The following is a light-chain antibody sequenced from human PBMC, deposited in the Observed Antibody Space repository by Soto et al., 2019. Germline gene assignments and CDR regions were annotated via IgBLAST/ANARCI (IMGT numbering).Light chain of an antibody. CDR2: GAS. Sequence: EIVLTQSPGTLSLSPGERATLSCRASQSVSSSYLAWYQQKPGQAPRLLIYGASSSATGIPDRFSGSGSGTDFTLTISRLEPEDFAVYYCQQSGTFGQGTKVDIK. J-gene: IGKJ1*01. V-gene: IGKV3-20*01. CDR1: QSVSSSY. CDR3: QQSGT.